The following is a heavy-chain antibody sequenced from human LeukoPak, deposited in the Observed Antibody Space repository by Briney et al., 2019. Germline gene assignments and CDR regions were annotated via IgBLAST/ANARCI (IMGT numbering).Heavy chain of an antibody. CDR2: INHSGST. J-gene: IGHJ4*02. D-gene: IGHD3-10*01. CDR1: GGSISSYY. Sequence: SETLSLTCTVSGGSISSYYWSWIRQPPGKGLEWIGEINHSGSTNYNPSLKSRVTISVDTSKNQFSLKLSSVTAADTAVYYCARLRRVNYYGSGSYLQYYFDYWGQGTLVTVSS. V-gene: IGHV4-34*01. CDR3: ARLRRVNYYGSGSYLQYYFDY.